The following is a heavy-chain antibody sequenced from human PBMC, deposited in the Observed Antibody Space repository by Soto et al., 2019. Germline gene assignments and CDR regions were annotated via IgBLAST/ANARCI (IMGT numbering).Heavy chain of an antibody. CDR3: ARVQYYYDSSGYSNWFDP. D-gene: IGHD3-22*01. J-gene: IGHJ5*02. Sequence: SETLSLTCTVSGGSISPYYWTWVRQPPGKGLEWIGYIYYGGTTSYNPSLMSRVTISVDTSKNQFSLKLSSVTAADTAVYYCARVQYYYDSSGYSNWFDPWGQGTLVTVSS. CDR2: IYYGGTT. V-gene: IGHV4-59*08. CDR1: GGSISPYY.